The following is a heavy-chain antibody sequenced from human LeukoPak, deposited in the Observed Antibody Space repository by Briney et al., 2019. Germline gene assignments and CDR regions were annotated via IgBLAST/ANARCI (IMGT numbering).Heavy chain of an antibody. CDR2: IYSTRST. CDR1: GFTVSSNY. CDR3: ARGRDSGYDDDAFDI. D-gene: IGHD5-12*01. Sequence: GGSLRLSCAATGFTVSSNYMNWVRQAPGKGLEWVSVIYSTRSTYYAAAVKGRFTITRDNSKNTVHLQMNSRRADDTAVYYCARGRDSGYDDDAFDIWGQGTMVSVSS. J-gene: IGHJ3*02. V-gene: IGHV3-53*01.